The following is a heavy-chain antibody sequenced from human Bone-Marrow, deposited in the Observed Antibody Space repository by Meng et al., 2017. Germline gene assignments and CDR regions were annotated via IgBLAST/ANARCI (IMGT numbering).Heavy chain of an antibody. CDR1: GYTFTDYF. V-gene: IGHV1-2*02. D-gene: IGHD3-10*01. CDR2: INPKYGGT. J-gene: IGHJ6*02. CDR3: AISYYTSGAVGAMDV. Sequence: QVHLVQSGAEVTKPGASVKVSCKPSGYTFTDYFMQWVRQAPGQGLEGMGGINPKYGGTNYDQKFQGRVTMTRDTSISTAYMELSRLTSDDTAVYYCAISYYTSGAVGAMDVWGQGTTVTVSS.